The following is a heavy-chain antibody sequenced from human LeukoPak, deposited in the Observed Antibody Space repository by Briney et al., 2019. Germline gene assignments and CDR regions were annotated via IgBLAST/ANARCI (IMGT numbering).Heavy chain of an antibody. J-gene: IGHJ4*02. CDR3: AKLGRNSYSGSYLDY. CDR1: GGTFRSYA. CDR2: IIPIFGTA. Sequence: SVKVSCKASGGTFRSYAISWVRQAPGQGLEWMGRIIPIFGTANYAQRFQGRVTITTDESTSTAYMELSSLRSEDMAVYYCAKLGRNSYSGSYLDYWGQGTLVTVSS. V-gene: IGHV1-69*05. D-gene: IGHD1-26*01.